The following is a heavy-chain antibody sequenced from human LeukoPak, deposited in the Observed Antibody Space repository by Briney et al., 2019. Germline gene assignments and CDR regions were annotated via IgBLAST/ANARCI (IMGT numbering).Heavy chain of an antibody. Sequence: GASVKVSCKASGYTFTSYGISWVRQAPGQGLEWMGWISAYNGNTNYAQKLQGRVTMTTDTSTSTAYMELRSLRSDDTAVYYCARDPVLPAAMRGAFDIWGQGTMVTVSS. CDR2: ISAYNGNT. CDR1: GYTFTSYG. CDR3: ARDPVLPAAMRGAFDI. J-gene: IGHJ3*02. V-gene: IGHV1-18*01. D-gene: IGHD2-2*01.